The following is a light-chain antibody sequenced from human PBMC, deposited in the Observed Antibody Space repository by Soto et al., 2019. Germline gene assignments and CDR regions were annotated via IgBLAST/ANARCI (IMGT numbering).Light chain of an antibody. V-gene: IGKV3-20*01. CDR2: GAS. CDR1: QSVSSSY. Sequence: EIVLTQSPGTLSLSPGERATLSCRASQSVSSSYLAWYQQKPGQAPRLLIYGASSRATGSADRCSGSGSGTNFTLTIIRLEPEDFAVYYCQQYGNSPPYTFGQGTKMEIK. J-gene: IGKJ2*01. CDR3: QQYGNSPPYT.